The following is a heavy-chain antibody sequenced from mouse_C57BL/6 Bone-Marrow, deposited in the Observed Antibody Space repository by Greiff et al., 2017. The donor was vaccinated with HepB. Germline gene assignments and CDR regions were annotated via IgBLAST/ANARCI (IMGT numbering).Heavy chain of an antibody. CDR2: IWSGGST. D-gene: IGHD2-4*01. Sequence: QVQLQQSGPGLVQPSQSLSITCTVSGFSLTSYGVHWVRQSPGKGLEWLGVIWSGGSTDYNAAFISRLSISKDNSKSQVFFKMNSLQADGTAIYYCARKRRLRGYFDVWGTGTTVTVSS. V-gene: IGHV2-2*01. CDR1: GFSLTSYG. J-gene: IGHJ1*03. CDR3: ARKRRLRGYFDV.